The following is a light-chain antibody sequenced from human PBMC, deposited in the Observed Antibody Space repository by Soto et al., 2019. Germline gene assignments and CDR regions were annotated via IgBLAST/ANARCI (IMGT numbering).Light chain of an antibody. Sequence: QLVLTQSPSASASPGASVRLTCTLSSGHTSYAIAWPQQQPGKGPRYLLRINTDGSHAKGDGIPDRFTGSSSGAERYLSISSLQSEDEADYYCKTWGAGIQKVFGGGTKLTVL. V-gene: IGLV4-69*01. CDR2: INTDGSH. CDR3: KTWGAGIQKV. J-gene: IGLJ2*01. CDR1: SGHTSYA.